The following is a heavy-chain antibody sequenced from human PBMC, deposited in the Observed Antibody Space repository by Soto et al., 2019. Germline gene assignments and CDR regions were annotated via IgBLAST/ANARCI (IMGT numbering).Heavy chain of an antibody. Sequence: AQLVESGGDLVQPGGSLRLSCAASGFTFSTYWMTWVRRAPGQGLEWVANITEDGSEKYSVDSVKGRFTISRDNTKNSLHLHIDSLRVEDTAVYYCARVGVGDTTVGPESPYDAFDIWGQGTVVTVS. CDR1: GFTFSTYW. CDR2: ITEDGSEK. J-gene: IGHJ3*02. CDR3: ARVGVGDTTVGPESPYDAFDI. D-gene: IGHD4-4*01. V-gene: IGHV3-7*01.